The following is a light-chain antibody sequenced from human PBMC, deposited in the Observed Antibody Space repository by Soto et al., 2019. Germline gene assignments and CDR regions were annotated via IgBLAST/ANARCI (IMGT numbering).Light chain of an antibody. CDR1: QEISNH. CDR2: DAS. V-gene: IGKV1-16*02. J-gene: IGKJ4*01. Sequence: DIQMNQSPSSLSASVGDRVTITCRASQEISNHLAWFQQKPGKPPKSLISDASNLQSGVPSKFSGSASGTDFTLTISILQPQDFSTYYFHQYHNYPVTFGGATKVDIK. CDR3: HQYHNYPVT.